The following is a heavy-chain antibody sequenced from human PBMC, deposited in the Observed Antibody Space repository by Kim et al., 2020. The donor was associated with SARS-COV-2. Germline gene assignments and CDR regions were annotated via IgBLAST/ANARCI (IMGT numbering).Heavy chain of an antibody. J-gene: IGHJ3*02. CDR1: GYTFTTYT. CDR2: IIVGIGKK. V-gene: IGHV1-3*01. Sequence: ASVKVSCKASGYTFTTYTIHWMRQAPGQRPEWMGWIIVGIGKKTYAENFQGRVTFTRDTSASTAYMELSSLRSDDTATYYCAREGIVGEKNGFDIWGQGTLVTISS. CDR3: AREGIVGEKNGFDI. D-gene: IGHD1-26*01.